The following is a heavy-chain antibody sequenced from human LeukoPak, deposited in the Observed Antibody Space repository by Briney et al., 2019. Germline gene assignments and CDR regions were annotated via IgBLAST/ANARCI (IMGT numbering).Heavy chain of an antibody. Sequence: PSETLSLTCTVSGGSISSYYRSWIRQPPGKGLEWIGYIYYSGSTNYNPSLKSRVTISVDTSKNQFSLKLSSVTAADTAVYYCARRTYCSSTSCPDWYFDLWGRGTLVTVSS. J-gene: IGHJ2*01. D-gene: IGHD2-2*01. CDR3: ARRTYCSSTSCPDWYFDL. CDR1: GGSISSYY. V-gene: IGHV4-59*01. CDR2: IYYSGST.